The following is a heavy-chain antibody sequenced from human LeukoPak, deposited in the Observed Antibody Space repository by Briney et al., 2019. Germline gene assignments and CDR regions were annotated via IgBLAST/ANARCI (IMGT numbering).Heavy chain of an antibody. V-gene: IGHV3-23*01. CDR3: AKVLGGSYFDY. CDR1: GFTFSSSV. D-gene: IGHD1-26*01. CDR2: ISGGGGST. J-gene: IGHJ4*02. Sequence: GGPLRLSCAASGFTFSSSVMSWVRQAPGKGLEWVSAISGGGGSTYYADSVKGRFTISRDNSKNTLYLQMNSLRAEDTAVYYCAKVLGGSYFDYWGQGTLIAVSS.